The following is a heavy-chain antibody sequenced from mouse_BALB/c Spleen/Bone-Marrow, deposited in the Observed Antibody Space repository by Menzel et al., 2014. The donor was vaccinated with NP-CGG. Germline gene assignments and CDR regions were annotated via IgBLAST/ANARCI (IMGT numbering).Heavy chain of an antibody. CDR2: INSGDSN. V-gene: IGHV5-6-5*01. CDR1: GFTFSSYA. J-gene: IGHJ2*01. D-gene: IGHD2-4*01. Sequence: EVKLVESGGGLVKPGGSLKLSCAASGFTFSSYAMSWVRQTPEKRLEWVASINSGDSNYYPDSVKGRFTISRDNARNILYLQMSSLRSEDTAMYYCARSTMITTGNYFDYWCQGTTLTVSS. CDR3: ARSTMITTGNYFDY.